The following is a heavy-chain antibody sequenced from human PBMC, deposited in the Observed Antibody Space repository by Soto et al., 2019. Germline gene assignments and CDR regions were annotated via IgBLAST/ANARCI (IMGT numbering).Heavy chain of an antibody. J-gene: IGHJ4*02. CDR2: ISYDGSNK. V-gene: IGHV3-30*18. CDR3: AKGWLHDDYFDY. D-gene: IGHD5-18*01. CDR1: GFTFSSYG. Sequence: SLRLSFAASGFTFSSYGMHWVRQAPGKGLEWVAVISYDGSNKYYADSVKGRFTISRDNSKNTLYLQMDSLRAEDTAVYYCAKGWLHDDYFDYWGQGTMVTVSS.